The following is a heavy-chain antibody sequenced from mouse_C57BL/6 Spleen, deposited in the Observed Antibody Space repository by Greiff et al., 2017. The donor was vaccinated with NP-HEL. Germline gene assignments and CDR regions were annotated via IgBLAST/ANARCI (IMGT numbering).Heavy chain of an antibody. Sequence: VQLKESGPGLVAPSQCLSITCTVSGFSLTSYGVDWVRQPPGKGLEWLGVIWGGGSSNYYSAPMSRINISKNNSKSQVFLKMNNLQTEDTAMYYSAKHHYGAMDYWGQGTSVTVSS. CDR3: AKHHYGAMDY. CDR1: GFSLTSYG. D-gene: IGHD1-1*01. J-gene: IGHJ4*01. V-gene: IGHV2-9*01. CDR2: IWGGGSS.